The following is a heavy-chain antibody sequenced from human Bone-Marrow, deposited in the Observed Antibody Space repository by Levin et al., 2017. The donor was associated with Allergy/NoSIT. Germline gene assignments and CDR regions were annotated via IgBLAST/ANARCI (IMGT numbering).Heavy chain of an antibody. CDR2: ITWNSGTT. Sequence: GESLKISCAASQFIFDDHGMSWVRQAPGKGLEWVSGITWNSGTTGYADSVMGRFTISRDNAKNTLYLQMNSLRVEDTALYYCARVGNYAVVADAFDLWGQGTMVTVSS. V-gene: IGHV3-20*04. D-gene: IGHD1-7*01. J-gene: IGHJ3*01. CDR1: QFIFDDHG. CDR3: ARVGNYAVVADAFDL.